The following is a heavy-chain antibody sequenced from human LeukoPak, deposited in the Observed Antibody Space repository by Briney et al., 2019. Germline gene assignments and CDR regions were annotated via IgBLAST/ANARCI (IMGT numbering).Heavy chain of an antibody. D-gene: IGHD3-10*01. CDR2: ISAYNGNT. V-gene: IGHV1-18*01. Sequence: ASVKVSCKASGYTSTSYGISWVRQAPGQGLEWMGWISAYNGNTNYAQKLQGRVTMTTDTSTSTAYMELRSLRSDDTAVYYCAASYGSGSYFNVDYWGQGTLVTVSS. CDR1: GYTSTSYG. J-gene: IGHJ4*02. CDR3: AASYGSGSYFNVDY.